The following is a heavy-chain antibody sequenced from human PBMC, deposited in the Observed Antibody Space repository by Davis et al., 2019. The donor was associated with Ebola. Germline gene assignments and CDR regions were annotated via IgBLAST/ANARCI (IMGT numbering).Heavy chain of an antibody. D-gene: IGHD3-3*01. Sequence: PGGSLRLSCAASGFTFSSYAMHWVRQAPGKGLEWVAVISYDGSNKYYADSVKGRFTISRDNSKNTLYLQMNSLRAEDTAVYYCARDGSLWSGYYVNYWGQGTLVTVSS. CDR3: ARDGSLWSGYYVNY. J-gene: IGHJ4*02. V-gene: IGHV3-30*04. CDR1: GFTFSSYA. CDR2: ISYDGSNK.